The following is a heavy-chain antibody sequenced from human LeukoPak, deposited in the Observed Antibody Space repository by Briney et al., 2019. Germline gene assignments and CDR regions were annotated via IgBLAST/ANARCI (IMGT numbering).Heavy chain of an antibody. CDR3: ARVDPPRRLDY. Sequence: SGALSLTCAVSGGSVSSTNSWSWVRQSPGKGLEWIGEIYHSGSANYNPSLRSRVTMSLDKSKNQSSLKLSSVTAADTAVYYCARVDPPRRLDYWGQGTLVTVSS. D-gene: IGHD2-21*02. CDR1: GGSVSSTNS. V-gene: IGHV4-4*02. J-gene: IGHJ4*02. CDR2: IYHSGSA.